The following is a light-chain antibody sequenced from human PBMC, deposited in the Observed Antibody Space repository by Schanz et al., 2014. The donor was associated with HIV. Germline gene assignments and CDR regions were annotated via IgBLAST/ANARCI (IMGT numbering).Light chain of an antibody. V-gene: IGLV2-8*01. J-gene: IGLJ2*01. Sequence: QSALTQPPSASGSPGQSVTISCAGTSSDVGGYNYVSWYQQHPGKAPKLMIYEVSKRPSGVPDRFSGSKSGTSASLAISGLQSEDEADYYCAVWDDSLNGVVFGGGTKLTVL. CDR1: SSDVGGYNY. CDR3: AVWDDSLNGVV. CDR2: EVS.